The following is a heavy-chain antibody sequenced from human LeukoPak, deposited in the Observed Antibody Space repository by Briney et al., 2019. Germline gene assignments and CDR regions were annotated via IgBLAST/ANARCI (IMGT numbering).Heavy chain of an antibody. Sequence: GGSLRLSCAASGFTFSSYAMSWVRQAPGKGLELVSAISGSGGSTYYADSVKGRFTISRDNSKNTLYLQMNSLRAEDTAVYYCAKRKQQLVPTYYFDYWGQGTLVTVSS. CDR3: AKRKQQLVPTYYFDY. CDR2: ISGSGGST. V-gene: IGHV3-23*01. J-gene: IGHJ4*02. CDR1: GFTFSSYA. D-gene: IGHD6-13*01.